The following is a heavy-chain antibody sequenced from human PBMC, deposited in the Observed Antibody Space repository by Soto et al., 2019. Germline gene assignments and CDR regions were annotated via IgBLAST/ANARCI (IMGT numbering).Heavy chain of an antibody. D-gene: IGHD2-15*01. Sequence: ASVKVSCKASGYTFTSYYMHWVRQAPGQGLEWMGMINPSGGSTSYAQKFQGRVTMTRDTSTSTVYMELSSLRSEDTAVYYCARDGYCSGGSCPSLYYYYYYMDVWGKGTTVTVSS. CDR2: INPSGGST. V-gene: IGHV1-46*03. CDR3: ARDGYCSGGSCPSLYYYYYYMDV. CDR1: GYTFTSYY. J-gene: IGHJ6*03.